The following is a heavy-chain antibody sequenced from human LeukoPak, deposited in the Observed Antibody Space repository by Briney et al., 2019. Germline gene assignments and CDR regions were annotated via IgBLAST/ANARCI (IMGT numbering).Heavy chain of an antibody. V-gene: IGHV4-31*03. Sequence: SETLSLTCTVSGGSISSGGYYWSWIRQHPGKGLEWIGYIYYSGSTYYNLSLKSRVTISVDTSKKQFSLKQSSVTAADTAVYYCAREWEDDYGTDVWGQGTTVTVSS. CDR3: AREWEDDYGTDV. J-gene: IGHJ6*02. CDR2: IYYSGST. D-gene: IGHD1-26*01. CDR1: GGSISSGGYY.